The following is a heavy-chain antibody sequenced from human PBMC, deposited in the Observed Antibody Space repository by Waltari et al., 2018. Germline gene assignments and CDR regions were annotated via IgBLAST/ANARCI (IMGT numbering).Heavy chain of an antibody. Sequence: QVQLQQWGAGLLKPSETLSLTCAVYGGSFSGYYWSWIRQPPGKGLEWIGESNHSGSTNYNPSLKSRVTISVDTSKNQFSLKLSAVTAADTAVYYCAGFLEWVYYYYGMDVWGQGTTVTVSS. CDR2: SNHSGST. CDR1: GGSFSGYY. D-gene: IGHD3-3*01. V-gene: IGHV4-34*01. CDR3: AGFLEWVYYYYGMDV. J-gene: IGHJ6*02.